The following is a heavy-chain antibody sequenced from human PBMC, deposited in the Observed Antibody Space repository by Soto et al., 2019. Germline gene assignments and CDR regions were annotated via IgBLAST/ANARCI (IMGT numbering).Heavy chain of an antibody. Sequence: VGSKRASNTAAGGKCGGFGGRWIRQAHGNVMEWVSAIRASGGSTYYADSLKGGVTISRDNSKHTLDRPMTSRRVGANAGYYCANVTPQGYYGMDVWRHRTTVTGS. CDR3: ANVTPQGYYGMDV. V-gene: IGHV3-23*01. D-gene: IGHD2-21*02. J-gene: IGHJ6*02. CDR2: IRASGGST. CDR1: GGKCGGFG.